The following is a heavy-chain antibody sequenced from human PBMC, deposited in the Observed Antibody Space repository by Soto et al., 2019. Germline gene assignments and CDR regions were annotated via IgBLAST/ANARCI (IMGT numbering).Heavy chain of an antibody. CDR1: GYTFTGYY. CDR3: ARAGVVVPAAIDYYYYGMDV. Sequence: DSVKVSCKASGYTFTGYYMHWVRQAPGQGLEWMGWINPNSGGTNYAQKFQGWVTMTRDTSISTAYMELSRLRSDDTAVYYCARAGVVVPAAIDYYYYGMDVWRQGTTVTVSS. D-gene: IGHD2-2*01. CDR2: INPNSGGT. V-gene: IGHV1-2*04. J-gene: IGHJ6*02.